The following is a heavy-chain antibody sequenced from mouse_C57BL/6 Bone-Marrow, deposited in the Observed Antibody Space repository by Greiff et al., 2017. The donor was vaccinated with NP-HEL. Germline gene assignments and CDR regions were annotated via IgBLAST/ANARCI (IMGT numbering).Heavy chain of an antibody. J-gene: IGHJ4*01. D-gene: IGHD1-1*01. V-gene: IGHV1-80*01. CDR2: IYPGDGDT. CDR1: GYAFSSYW. CDR3: ARGDYGSRRFGYAMDY. Sequence: VQLHQSGAELVKPGASVKISCKASGYAFSSYWMNWVKERPGKGLEWIGQIYPGDGDTTYNGKFKGKATLTADKSSSTAYMQVSSLTSGDSAVYFCARGDYGSRRFGYAMDYWGQGTSVTVSS.